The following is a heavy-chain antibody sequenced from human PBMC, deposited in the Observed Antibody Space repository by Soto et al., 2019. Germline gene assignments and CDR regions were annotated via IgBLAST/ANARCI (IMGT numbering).Heavy chain of an antibody. CDR2: IYYSGTT. CDR3: ARETASRHWVDY. D-gene: IGHD7-27*01. V-gene: IGHV4-61*01. CDR1: GGSVSSGSYY. Sequence: SETLSLTCTVSGGSVSSGSYYWSWIRQPPGKGLEWIGYIYYSGTTSYNPSLKSRVTISVDTSKNQFSLKLSSVTAADSAIYYCARETASRHWVDYWGQGALVTVSS. J-gene: IGHJ4*02.